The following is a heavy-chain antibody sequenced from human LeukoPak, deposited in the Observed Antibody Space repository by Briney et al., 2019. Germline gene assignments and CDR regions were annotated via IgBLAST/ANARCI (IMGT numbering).Heavy chain of an antibody. CDR1: GFTFSSYA. V-gene: IGHV3-30-3*01. Sequence: GRSLRLSCAASGFTFSSYAMHWVRQAPGKGLEWVAVISYDGSNKYYADSVKGRFTISRDNSKNTLYLQMNSLRAEDTAVYYCARDGAGHFDYWGQGTLVTVSS. CDR2: ISYDGSNK. CDR3: ARDGAGHFDY. J-gene: IGHJ4*02. D-gene: IGHD6-19*01.